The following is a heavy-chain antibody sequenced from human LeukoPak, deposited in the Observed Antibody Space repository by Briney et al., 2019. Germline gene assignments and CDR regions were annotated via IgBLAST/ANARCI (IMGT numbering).Heavy chain of an antibody. CDR1: GASFSSSPYF. D-gene: IGHD6-6*01. CDR2: VSDSGRA. V-gene: IGHV4-39*07. Sequence: SETLSLTCTVSGASFSSSPYFWGWVRQPPGKGLEWVGSVSDSGRAFYNPSLKSRVTISIDTFENDFSLRLTSVAAADTAVYYCARAGSSIAARPPDYWGQGTLVIVSS. CDR3: ARAGSSIAARPPDY. J-gene: IGHJ4*02.